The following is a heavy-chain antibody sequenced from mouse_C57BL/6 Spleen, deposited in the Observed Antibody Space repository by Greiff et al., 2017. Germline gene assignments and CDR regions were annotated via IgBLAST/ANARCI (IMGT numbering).Heavy chain of an antibody. CDR3: ARHEPNWDLYYFDY. CDR2: ISGGGGNT. Sequence: EVKLVESGGGLVKPGGSLKLSCAASGFTFSSYTMSWVRQTPEKRLAWVATISGGGGNTYYPDSVKGRFTISRDNAKNTLYLQMSSLRSEDTALYYCARHEPNWDLYYFDYWGQGTTLTVSS. J-gene: IGHJ2*01. CDR1: GFTFSSYT. V-gene: IGHV5-9*01. D-gene: IGHD4-1*01.